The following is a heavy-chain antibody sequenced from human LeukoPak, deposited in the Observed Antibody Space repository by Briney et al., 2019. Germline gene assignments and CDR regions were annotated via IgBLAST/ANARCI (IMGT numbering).Heavy chain of an antibody. V-gene: IGHV1-69*13. Sequence: ASVKVSCRASAGTFSSYAISWVRQAPGQGLEWVGGIIPIFGTANYAQKFQGRVTITADESTSTAYMELSSLRSEDTAVYYCARGKGYYDSSGYYRYWGQGTLVTVSS. CDR2: IIPIFGTA. D-gene: IGHD3-22*01. CDR1: AGTFSSYA. CDR3: ARGKGYYDSSGYYRY. J-gene: IGHJ4*02.